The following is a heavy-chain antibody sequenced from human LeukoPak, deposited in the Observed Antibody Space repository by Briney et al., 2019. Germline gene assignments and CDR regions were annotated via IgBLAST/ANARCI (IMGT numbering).Heavy chain of an antibody. CDR1: GFTFSSYA. CDR3: ARGGGSGRIYFDY. D-gene: IGHD6-19*01. V-gene: IGHV3-53*01. J-gene: IGHJ4*02. CDR2: FYSGGTT. Sequence: PGGSLRLSCAASGFTFSSYAMSWVRQAPGKGLEWVSVFYSGGTTNDADSVKGRFTISRDSSKNTLYLQMNSLRAEDTAVYYCARGGGSGRIYFDYWGQGTLVTVSS.